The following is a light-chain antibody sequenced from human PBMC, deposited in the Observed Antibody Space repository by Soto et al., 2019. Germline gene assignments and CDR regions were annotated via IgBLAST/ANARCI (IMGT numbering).Light chain of an antibody. CDR3: QQYLTFVT. Sequence: DIPMTQSPSTMSACVGDRVTITCRASQSISTWLAWYQQKPGKAPKLLISKASSLQSGVPSRFSGSGSGAEFTLTSSSLQPDDFSTFYCQQYLTFVTFGGGTKVEI. V-gene: IGKV1-5*03. CDR2: KAS. J-gene: IGKJ4*01. CDR1: QSISTW.